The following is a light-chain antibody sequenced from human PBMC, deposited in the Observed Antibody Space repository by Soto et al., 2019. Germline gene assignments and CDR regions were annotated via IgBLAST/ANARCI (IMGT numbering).Light chain of an antibody. CDR2: GNS. Sequence: QSVLTQPPSVSGAPGQRVTISCTGSISNIGAGYDVHWYQQLPGTAPKLLIYGNSNRPSGVPDRFSGSKSGTSASLAITGLQAEDEADYYCQSYDSSLSGYVVFGGGTTLTVL. J-gene: IGLJ2*01. CDR1: ISNIGAGYD. V-gene: IGLV1-40*01. CDR3: QSYDSSLSGYVV.